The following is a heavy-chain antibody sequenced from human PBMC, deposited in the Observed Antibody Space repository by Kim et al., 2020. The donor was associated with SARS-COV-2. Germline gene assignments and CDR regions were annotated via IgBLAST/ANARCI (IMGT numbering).Heavy chain of an antibody. V-gene: IGHV4-30-2*01. Sequence: SETLSLTCAVSGGSISSGGYSWSWIRQPPGKGLEWIGYIYHSGSTYYNPSLKSRVTISVDRSKNQFSLKLSSVTAADTAVYYCARGDDSSGYYELGYWGQGTLVTVSS. CDR2: IYHSGST. CDR3: ARGDDSSGYYELGY. D-gene: IGHD3-22*01. CDR1: GGSISSGGYS. J-gene: IGHJ4*02.